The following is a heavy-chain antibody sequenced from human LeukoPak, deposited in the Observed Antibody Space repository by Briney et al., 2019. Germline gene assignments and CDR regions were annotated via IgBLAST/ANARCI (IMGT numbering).Heavy chain of an antibody. D-gene: IGHD1-20*01. Sequence: GGSLRLSCAASGLTFSNYAMSWVRQAPGKGLEWVSTISTTGLSTYYADSVKGRFTLSRDNAKNTLYLQMNSLRAEDTAVYYCAKGRRRNWNDNFDYWGQGTLVTVSS. J-gene: IGHJ4*02. CDR1: GLTFSNYA. V-gene: IGHV3-23*01. CDR3: AKGRRRNWNDNFDY. CDR2: ISTTGLST.